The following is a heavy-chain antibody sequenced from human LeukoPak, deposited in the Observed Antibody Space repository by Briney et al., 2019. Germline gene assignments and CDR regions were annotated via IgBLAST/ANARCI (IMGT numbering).Heavy chain of an antibody. D-gene: IGHD3-10*01. J-gene: IGHJ4*02. CDR2: VYQSGHA. Sequence: PSETLSLTCKVSNYSVRSDLHWSWIRQSPGRGLEWIASVYQSGHAYYSPSLKSRVLISFDTSKKELSLKINSVTATDTALHYCASLRFGDSYFDLWGQGTQVTVSS. CDR1: NYSVRSDLH. V-gene: IGHV4-38-2*02. CDR3: ASLRFGDSYFDL.